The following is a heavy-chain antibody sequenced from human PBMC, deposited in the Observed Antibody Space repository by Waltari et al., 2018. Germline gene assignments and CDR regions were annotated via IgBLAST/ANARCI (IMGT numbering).Heavy chain of an antibody. J-gene: IGHJ6*01. D-gene: IGHD4-4*01. CDR1: GVTLKDYA. Sequence: EVQLLESGGDLEQPGGSLRLSCAASGVTLKDYALTWIRQVPGQGLEWVSAIGATGGSTYYADSVKGRFTISRDNPKNTLYLQMNTLRAEDTAVYYCAKGRDSTPYSYGMDIWGQGTTVTVSS. CDR3: AKGRDSTPYSYGMDI. V-gene: IGHV3-23*01. CDR2: IGATGGST.